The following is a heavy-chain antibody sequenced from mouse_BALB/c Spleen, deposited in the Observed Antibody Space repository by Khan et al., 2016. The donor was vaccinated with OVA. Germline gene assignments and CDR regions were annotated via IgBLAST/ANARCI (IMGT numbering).Heavy chain of an antibody. CDR3: ARPAYDGYHDY. CDR2: ISTYSGNT. V-gene: IGHV1S137*01. D-gene: IGHD2-3*01. CDR1: GYTFTDYA. Sequence: QVQLQQSGPELVRPGVSVKISCKGSGYTFTDYAMYWVKQSHAKSLEWIGLISTYSGNTNYNQKFKGKATMTVDKSSSTAYMELARLTSEDSAISYCARPAYDGYHDYWGQGTTLTVSS. J-gene: IGHJ2*01.